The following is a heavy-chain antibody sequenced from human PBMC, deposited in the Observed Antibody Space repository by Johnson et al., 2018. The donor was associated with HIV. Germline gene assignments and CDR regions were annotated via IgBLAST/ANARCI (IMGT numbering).Heavy chain of an antibody. CDR1: GFTFSSYA. J-gene: IGHJ3*02. D-gene: IGHD3-22*01. CDR3: ARSNSISMIVLVTGGAFDI. Sequence: QVLLVESGGGVVQPGRSLRLSCVASGFTFSSYAMHWVRQAPGKGLEWVAVISYDGTNKYYADSVKGRFTISRDNSKNTLYLQMSSLRAEDTAVYYCARSNSISMIVLVTGGAFDIWGQGTMVTVSS. V-gene: IGHV3-30-3*01. CDR2: ISYDGTNK.